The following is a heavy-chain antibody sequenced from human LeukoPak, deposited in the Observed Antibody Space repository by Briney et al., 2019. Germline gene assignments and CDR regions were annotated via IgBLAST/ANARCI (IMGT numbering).Heavy chain of an antibody. V-gene: IGHV3-11*01. CDR2: ISSSGSTI. J-gene: IGHJ2*01. CDR1: GFTFSDYC. Sequence: GGSLRLSCAASGFTFSDYCMSWIRQAPGKGLEWVSYISSSGSTIYYADSVKGRFTISRDNAKNSLYLQMNSLRAEDTAVYYCAREDESYDYVWGSYRRVRYFDLWGRGTLVTVSS. D-gene: IGHD3-16*02. CDR3: AREDESYDYVWGSYRRVRYFDL.